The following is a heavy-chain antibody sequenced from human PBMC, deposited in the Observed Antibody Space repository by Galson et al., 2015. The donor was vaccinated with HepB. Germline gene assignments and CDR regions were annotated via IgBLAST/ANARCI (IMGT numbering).Heavy chain of an antibody. CDR3: ARSPLRFLDWLPYYDYYYMDV. Sequence: SVKVSCKASGYTFTDYVVNWVRQAPGQGLEWMGWMNTHTGKPTYAPGFAGRFVSSLDTSVTTAYLQISSLETDDTAVYYCARSPLRFLDWLPYYDYYYMDVWGEGTTVTVSS. V-gene: IGHV7-4-1*02. J-gene: IGHJ6*03. CDR1: GYTFTDYV. CDR2: MNTHTGKP. D-gene: IGHD3-3*01.